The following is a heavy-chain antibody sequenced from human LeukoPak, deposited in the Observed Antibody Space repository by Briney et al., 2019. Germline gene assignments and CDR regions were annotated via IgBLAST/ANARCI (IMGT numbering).Heavy chain of an antibody. D-gene: IGHD1-1*01. J-gene: IGHJ4*02. Sequence: SETLSLTCAVSGGSISSGDYYWSWIRQPPGKGLEWIGYIYYSGSTYYNPSLKSRVTISVDTSKNQFSLKLSSVTAADTAVYYCAINLFVESFDYWGQGTLVTVSS. V-gene: IGHV4-30-4*08. CDR3: AINLFVESFDY. CDR1: GGSISSGDYY. CDR2: IYYSGST.